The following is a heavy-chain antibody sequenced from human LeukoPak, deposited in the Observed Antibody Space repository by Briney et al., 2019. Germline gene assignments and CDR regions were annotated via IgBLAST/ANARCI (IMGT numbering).Heavy chain of an antibody. Sequence: PGGSLRLSCAASGFTFSSYWMHWVRQAPGKGLVWVSRINSDGSSTSYADSVKGRFTISRDNSNNTLYLQMNSLRAEDTAVYYCAKGRVSDDILTGHDPALDYWGQGTLVIVSS. CDR3: AKGRVSDDILTGHDPALDY. J-gene: IGHJ4*02. CDR2: INSDGSST. D-gene: IGHD3-9*01. CDR1: GFTFSSYW. V-gene: IGHV3-74*01.